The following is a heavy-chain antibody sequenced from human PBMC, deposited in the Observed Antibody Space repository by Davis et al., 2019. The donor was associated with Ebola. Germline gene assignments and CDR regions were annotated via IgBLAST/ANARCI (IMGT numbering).Heavy chain of an antibody. Sequence: GSLRLSCAASGFTVSSNYMSWVRQAPGKGLEWIGYIYYSGSTNYNPSLKSRVTISVDTSKNQFSLKLSSVTAADTAVYYCARLFGGDLYYYGMDVWGKGTTVTVSS. CDR1: GFTVSSNY. J-gene: IGHJ6*04. D-gene: IGHD3-16*01. CDR3: ARLFGGDLYYYGMDV. V-gene: IGHV4-59*02. CDR2: IYYSGST.